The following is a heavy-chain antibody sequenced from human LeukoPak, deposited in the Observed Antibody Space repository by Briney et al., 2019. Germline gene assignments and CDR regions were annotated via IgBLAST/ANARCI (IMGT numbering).Heavy chain of an antibody. V-gene: IGHV4-59*08. CDR2: IYYSGST. CDR1: GGPMSSFY. D-gene: IGHD5-18*01. Sequence: SETLSLTCTVSGGPMSSFYWSWIRQPPGKGLEWIGYIYYSGSTNYNPSLKSRVTISIDTSRNQFSLKLSSVTAAGAAVYYCARQGTYTATFDYWGQGSLVTVSS. CDR3: ARQGTYTATFDY. J-gene: IGHJ4*02.